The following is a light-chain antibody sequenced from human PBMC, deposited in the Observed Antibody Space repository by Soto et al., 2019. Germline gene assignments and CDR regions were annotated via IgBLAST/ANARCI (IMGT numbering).Light chain of an antibody. V-gene: IGKV3-15*01. CDR1: QSVSSY. CDR2: GAS. CDR3: QQYNNWPQT. J-gene: IGKJ1*01. Sequence: EIVLTPSPATLSFSPGERATLSCRASQSVSSYLAWYQQKPGQAPRLLIYGASTRATGIPARFSGSGSGTEFTLTISSLQSEDFAVYYCQQYNNWPQTFGQGTKVDIK.